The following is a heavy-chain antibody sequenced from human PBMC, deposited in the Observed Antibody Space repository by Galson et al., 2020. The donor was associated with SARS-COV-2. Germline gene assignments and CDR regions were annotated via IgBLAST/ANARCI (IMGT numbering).Heavy chain of an antibody. CDR2: TYYRSKWYN. Sequence: SQTLSLTCAISGDTVSSDSAAWNWIRQSPSRGLEWLGWTYYRSKWYNEYGVSVKSRITIKPDTSKNQLILQLNSVTPEDTAVYYCAAGNMGWLDPWGQGTLVIVSS. J-gene: IGHJ5*02. D-gene: IGHD3-10*01. CDR1: GDTVSSDSAA. CDR3: AAGNMGWLDP. V-gene: IGHV6-1*01.